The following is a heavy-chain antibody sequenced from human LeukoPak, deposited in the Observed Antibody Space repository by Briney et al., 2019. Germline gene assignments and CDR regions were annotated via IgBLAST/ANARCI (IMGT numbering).Heavy chain of an antibody. D-gene: IGHD3-10*01. CDR1: GGSISSYY. CDR2: IYYSGST. V-gene: IGHV4-59*01. Sequence: SETLSLTCTVSGGSISSYYWSWIRQPPGKGLEWIGYIYYSGSTNYNPSLESRVTISVDTSKNQFSLKLSSVTAADTAVYYCARDGITMVRGSWDVWGQGTTVTVSS. J-gene: IGHJ6*02. CDR3: ARDGITMVRGSWDV.